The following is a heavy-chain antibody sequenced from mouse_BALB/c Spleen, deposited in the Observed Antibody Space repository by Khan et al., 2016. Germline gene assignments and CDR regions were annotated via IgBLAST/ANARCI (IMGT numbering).Heavy chain of an antibody. CDR1: GYTFTNYG. CDR3: AIYRYYYGSSRYFDV. V-gene: IGHV9-3-1*01. Sequence: QIQLVQSGPELKKPGKTVKISCKASGYTFTNYGMNWVKQAPGKGLKWMGWINTYSGESTYADDFKGRFAFSLETSANTAYLQINNRKNEDTATYFSAIYRYYYGSSRYFDVWGAGTTVTVSS. J-gene: IGHJ1*01. D-gene: IGHD1-1*01. CDR2: INTYSGES.